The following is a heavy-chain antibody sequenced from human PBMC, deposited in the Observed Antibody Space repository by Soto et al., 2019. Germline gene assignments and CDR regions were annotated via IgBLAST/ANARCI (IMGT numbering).Heavy chain of an antibody. J-gene: IGHJ3*02. CDR3: ARQGDYGDYDAFDI. V-gene: IGHV4-59*08. CDR2: IYYSGST. Sequence: SETLSLTCTVSGVSIGSYCWSWIRQPPGKGLEWIGYIYYSGSTNYNPSLKSRVTISVDTSKNQFSLKLSSVTAADTAVYYCARQGDYGDYDAFDIWGQGTMVTVSS. CDR1: GVSIGSYC. D-gene: IGHD4-17*01.